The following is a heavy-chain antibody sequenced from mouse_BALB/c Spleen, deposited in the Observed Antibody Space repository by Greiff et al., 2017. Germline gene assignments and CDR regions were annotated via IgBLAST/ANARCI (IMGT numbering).Heavy chain of an antibody. CDR3: AKGAGYDDAMDY. CDR2: ISYSGST. CDR1: GYSITSDYA. J-gene: IGHJ4*01. V-gene: IGHV3-2*02. D-gene: IGHD2-14*01. Sequence: DVKLQESGPDLVKPSQSLSLTCTVTGYSITSDYAWNWIRQFPGNKLEWMGYISYSGSTSYNPSLKSRISITRDTSKNQFFLQLNSVTTEDTATYYCAKGAGYDDAMDYWGQGTSVTVSS.